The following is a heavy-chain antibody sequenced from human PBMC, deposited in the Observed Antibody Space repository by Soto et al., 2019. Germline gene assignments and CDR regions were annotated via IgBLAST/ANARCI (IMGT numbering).Heavy chain of an antibody. J-gene: IGHJ6*02. CDR3: AKDGASYYYYGMDV. D-gene: IGHD3-10*01. V-gene: IGHV3-30*18. CDR1: GFTFSSYG. CDR2: ISYDGSNK. Sequence: LRLSCAASGFTFSSYGMHWVRQAPGKGLEWVAVISYDGSNKYYADSVKGRFTISRDNSKNTLYLQMNSLRAEDTAVYYCAKDGASYYYYGMDVWGQGTTVTVSS.